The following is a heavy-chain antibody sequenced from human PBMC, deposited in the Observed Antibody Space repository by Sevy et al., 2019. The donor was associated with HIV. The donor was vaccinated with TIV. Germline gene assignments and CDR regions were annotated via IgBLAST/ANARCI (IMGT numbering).Heavy chain of an antibody. CDR3: AGENAWGRGYS. V-gene: IGHV4-59*08. J-gene: IGHJ4*02. Sequence: SETLSLTCTVSGGSITSLYWNWIRQPPGKGLEWIANIYYNGHINYNPSLQSRVNLSLDTSKNQFSLRLSSVTAADTAMYYCAGENAWGRGYSWGQGTLVTVSS. D-gene: IGHD1-26*01. CDR2: IYYNGHI. CDR1: GGSITSLY.